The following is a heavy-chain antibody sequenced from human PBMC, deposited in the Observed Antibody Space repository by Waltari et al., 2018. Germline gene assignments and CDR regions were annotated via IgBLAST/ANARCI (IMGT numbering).Heavy chain of an antibody. J-gene: IGHJ3*02. Sequence: QVQLQQWGAGLLKPSETLSLTCAVYGGSFSGYYWSWIRQPPGKGLEWIGEINHSGSTNYNPSRKSRVTISVDTSKNQFSLKLSSVTAADTAVYYCARGSRMITFGGVIDPDAFDIWGQGTMVTVSS. D-gene: IGHD3-16*02. CDR3: ARGSRMITFGGVIDPDAFDI. CDR1: GGSFSGYY. V-gene: IGHV4-34*01. CDR2: INHSGST.